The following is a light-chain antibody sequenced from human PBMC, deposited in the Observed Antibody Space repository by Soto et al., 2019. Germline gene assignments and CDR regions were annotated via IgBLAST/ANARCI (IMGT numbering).Light chain of an antibody. CDR2: DAS. V-gene: IGKV3-20*01. CDR3: QQYGSPPL. J-gene: IGKJ3*01. CDR1: QSVSSSS. Sequence: EIVLTQSPGTLSLSPGERATLSCRASQSVSSSSLAWYQQKPGQAPRLLIYDASSRATGIPDRFSGSGSGTDFTLTISRLEPEDFAVYYCQQYGSPPLFGPGTKVDIK.